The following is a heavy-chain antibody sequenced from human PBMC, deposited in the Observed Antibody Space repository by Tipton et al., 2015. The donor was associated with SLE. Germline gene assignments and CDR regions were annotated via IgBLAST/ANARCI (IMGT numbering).Heavy chain of an antibody. D-gene: IGHD3-10*01. J-gene: IGHJ4*02. V-gene: IGHV4-34*01. CDR3: ARGGGRVQGDPYYFDY. CDR2: INHSGST. Sequence: TLSLTCAVYGGSFSGYYWSWIRQPPGKGLEWIGEINHSGSTNHNPSLKSRVTISVDTSKNQLSLKLSAVTAADTAVYYCARGGGRVQGDPYYFDYWGQGTLVTVSS. CDR1: GGSFSGYY.